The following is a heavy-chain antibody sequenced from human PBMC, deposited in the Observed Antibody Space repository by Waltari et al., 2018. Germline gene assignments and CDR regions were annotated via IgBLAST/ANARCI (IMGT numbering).Heavy chain of an antibody. Sequence: QLQLQESGPGLVKPSETLSLTCTVSGGSISSSSYYWSWIRQPPGKGLEWIGYIYYSGSTNYNPSLKSRVTISVDTSKNQFSLKLSSVTAADTAGYYCARRSQEGHYFDYWGQGTLVTVSS. CDR2: IYYSGST. J-gene: IGHJ4*02. V-gene: IGHV4-61*01. CDR3: ARRSQEGHYFDY. CDR1: GGSISSSSYY.